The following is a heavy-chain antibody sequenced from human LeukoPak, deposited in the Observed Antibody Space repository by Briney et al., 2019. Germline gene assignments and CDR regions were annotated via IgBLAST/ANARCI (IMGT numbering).Heavy chain of an antibody. D-gene: IGHD3-3*01. V-gene: IGHV3-7*01. J-gene: IGHJ4*02. CDR1: GFIFSAYA. CDR3: ARVSEWRNPDFDY. Sequence: GGSLRLSCAASGFIFSAYAMTWVRQAPGKGLEWVANIKQDGSEKYYVDSVKGRFTISRDNAKNSLYLQMNSLRAEDTAVYYCARVSEWRNPDFDYWGQGTLVTVSS. CDR2: IKQDGSEK.